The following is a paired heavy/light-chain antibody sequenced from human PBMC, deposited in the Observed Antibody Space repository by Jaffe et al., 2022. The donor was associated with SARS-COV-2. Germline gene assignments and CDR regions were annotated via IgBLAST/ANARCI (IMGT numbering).Light chain of an antibody. V-gene: IGLV2-14*03. CDR2: DVN. J-gene: IGLJ1*01. CDR1: SSDIGAYNY. CDR3: NSYTTSSTYV. Sequence: QSALTQPASVSGSPGQSITISCTGGSSDIGAYNYVSWYQQPPDKVPKLLVYDVNKRPSGVSDRFSGSKSGNTASLTISELQTEDEADYYCNSYTTSSTYVFGTGTKVTVL.
Heavy chain of an antibody. CDR1: GYTFKNFG. CDR2: ISTYNGDS. D-gene: IGHD3-16*01. CDR3: AREGGVNWFNP. J-gene: IGHJ5*02. V-gene: IGHV1-18*01. Sequence: QAQLVQSGTEVKKPGASVRVSCKASGYTFKNFGFTWVRQAPGQGLEWIGWISTYNGDSHYAQKFQGRVTLTTDTSTNTAYMELTSLRSDDTAMYYCAREGGVNWFNPWGQGTLVTVSS.